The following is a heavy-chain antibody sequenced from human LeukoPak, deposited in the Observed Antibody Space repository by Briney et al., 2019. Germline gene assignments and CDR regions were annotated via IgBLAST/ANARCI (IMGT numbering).Heavy chain of an antibody. CDR3: GKDRRVGCSTTTCYLFDS. CDR1: GFTFGSYA. D-gene: IGHD2-2*01. Sequence: PGGSLRLSCAASGFTFGSYAMNWVRQAPGKGLEWVSVLSGSGDTTYYADSVKGRFTISRDNSKNTLYLQMNSLRAEDTAVYYCGKDRRVGCSTTTCYLFDSWGQGTLVTVSS. V-gene: IGHV3-23*01. CDR2: LSGSGDTT. J-gene: IGHJ4*02.